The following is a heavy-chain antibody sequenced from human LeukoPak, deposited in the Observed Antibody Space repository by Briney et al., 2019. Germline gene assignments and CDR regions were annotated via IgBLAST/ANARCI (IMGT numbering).Heavy chain of an antibody. CDR3: AKETQLTVSALFDY. CDR2: ISGSGGST. Sequence: PGESLRLSCAASGFTFNNYAMSWVRQAPGKGLECVSAISGSGGSTFYADSVKGRFTISRDSSKNTLFLQVNSLRAEDTAVYYCAKETQLTVSALFDYWGQGTLVTVSS. CDR1: GFTFNNYA. J-gene: IGHJ4*02. V-gene: IGHV3-23*01. D-gene: IGHD1-1*01.